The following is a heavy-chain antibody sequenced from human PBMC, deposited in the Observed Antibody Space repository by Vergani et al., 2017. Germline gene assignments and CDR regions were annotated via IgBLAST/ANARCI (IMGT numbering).Heavy chain of an antibody. CDR1: GFTFSSYA. Sequence: EVQLLESGGGLVQPGGSLRLSCAASGFTFSSYAMSLVRQAPGKGLEWVSAISGSGGSTYYADSVKGRFTISRDNSKNTLYLQMNSLRAEDTAVYYCAKRWYYYDSSPHDYWGQGTLVTVSS. V-gene: IGHV3-23*01. D-gene: IGHD3-22*01. CDR3: AKRWYYYDSSPHDY. J-gene: IGHJ4*02. CDR2: ISGSGGST.